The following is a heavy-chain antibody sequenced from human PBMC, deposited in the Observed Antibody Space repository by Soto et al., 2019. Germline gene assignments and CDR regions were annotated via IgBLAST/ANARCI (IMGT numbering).Heavy chain of an antibody. CDR3: ARSGPSRYFTKGVRRHYTYYCGMDG. D-gene: IGHD2-8*01. J-gene: IGHJ6*04. V-gene: IGHV1-18*01. CDR1: GYTFTSYG. CDR2: ISAYNGNT. Sequence: QVQLVQSGAEVKKPGASVKVSCKASGYTFTSYGISWVRQAPGQGLEWMGWISAYNGNTNYAQKLQGRVTMTTDTSTSTANMELRSLRADDTAVYYCARSGPSRYFTKGVRRHYTYYCGMDGWSKGTTVTVSS.